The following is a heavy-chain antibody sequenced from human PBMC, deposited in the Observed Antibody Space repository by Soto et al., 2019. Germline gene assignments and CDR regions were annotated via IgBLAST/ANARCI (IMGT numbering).Heavy chain of an antibody. V-gene: IGHV1-69*13. CDR3: ARVPSSSAGSDY. Sequence: SVKVSCKASGGTFSSYAISWVRQAPGQGLEWMGGIIPIFGTANYAQKFQGRVTITADESTSTAYMELSSLRSEDTAVYYCARVPSSSAGSDYWGQGTLVTVSS. J-gene: IGHJ4*02. D-gene: IGHD6-6*01. CDR1: GGTFSSYA. CDR2: IIPIFGTA.